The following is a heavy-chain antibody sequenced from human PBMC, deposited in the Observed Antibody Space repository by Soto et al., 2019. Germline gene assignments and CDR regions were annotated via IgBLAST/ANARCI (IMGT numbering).Heavy chain of an antibody. J-gene: IGHJ4*02. Sequence: SVQVSCKASGGTFGSQGIAWVRQAPGQGLEWMGGFIAMLGTPTYAKKVQGRATISADESLTSSYLELRSLRSEDTGVYFCARGAMANFDYWGQGTVVTVSS. CDR3: ARGAMANFDY. CDR1: GGTFGSQG. D-gene: IGHD5-18*01. V-gene: IGHV1-69*13. CDR2: FIAMLGTP.